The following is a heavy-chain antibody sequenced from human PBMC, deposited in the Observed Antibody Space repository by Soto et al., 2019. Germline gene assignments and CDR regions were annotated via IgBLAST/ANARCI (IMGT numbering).Heavy chain of an antibody. CDR1: GFTFSSYA. CDR3: ARGEEYYYYYGMDV. Sequence: AGGSLRLSCAASGFTFSSYAMHWVRQAPGKGLEWVAVISYDGSNKYYADSVKGRFTISRDNSKNTLYLQMNSLRAEDTAVYYCARGEEYYYYYGMDVWGQGTTVTVS. J-gene: IGHJ6*02. V-gene: IGHV3-30-3*01. CDR2: ISYDGSNK.